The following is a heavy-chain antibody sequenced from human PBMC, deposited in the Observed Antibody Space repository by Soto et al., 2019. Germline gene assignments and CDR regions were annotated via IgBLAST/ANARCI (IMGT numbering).Heavy chain of an antibody. Sequence: QVQLVQSGAEEKKPGASVKVSCKASGYTFTSYAMHWVRQAPGQRLEWMGWINAGNGNTKYSQKFQGRVTITRDTSASTAYMQLSSLRSEDTAVYYCVSLRDYYGMDVWGQGTTVTVSS. J-gene: IGHJ6*02. CDR2: INAGNGNT. V-gene: IGHV1-3*05. D-gene: IGHD3-16*01. CDR3: VSLRDYYGMDV. CDR1: GYTFTSYA.